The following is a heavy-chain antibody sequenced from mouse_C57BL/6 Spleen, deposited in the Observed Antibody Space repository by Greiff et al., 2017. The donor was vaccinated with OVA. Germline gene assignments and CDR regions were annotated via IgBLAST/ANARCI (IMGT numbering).Heavy chain of an antibody. CDR3: TSYDYDLYYAMDY. CDR2: ISSGGDYI. Sequence: DVMLVESGEGLVKPGGSLKLSCAASGFTFSSYAMSWVRQTPEKRLEWVAYISSGGDYIYYADTVKGRFTISRDNARNTLYLQMSSLKSEDTAMYYCTSYDYDLYYAMDYWGQGTSVTVSS. J-gene: IGHJ4*01. D-gene: IGHD2-4*01. V-gene: IGHV5-9-1*02. CDR1: GFTFSSYA.